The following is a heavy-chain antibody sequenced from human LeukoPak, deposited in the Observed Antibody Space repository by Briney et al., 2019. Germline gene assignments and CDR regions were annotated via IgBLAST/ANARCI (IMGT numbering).Heavy chain of an antibody. V-gene: IGHV4-61*02. CDR3: ARVVWFGELFN. CDR1: GGSISSGTYY. CDR2: IYTTGST. Sequence: SQTLSLTCTVSGGSISSGTYYWSWIRQPAGKGFEWIGRIYTTGSTNYNPSLKSRVTISVDTSKNQFSLKLSSVTAADTAVYYCARVVWFGELFNWGQGTLVTVSS. D-gene: IGHD3-10*01. J-gene: IGHJ4*02.